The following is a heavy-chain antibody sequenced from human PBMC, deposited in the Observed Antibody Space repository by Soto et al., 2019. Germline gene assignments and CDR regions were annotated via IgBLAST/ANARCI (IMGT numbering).Heavy chain of an antibody. Sequence: GGSLRLSCAASGFTFSDSAIHWVRQAPGKGLEWVGRVANKPEGYTITYGVSVKGRFTISRDNAKNSLYLQMNSLRAEDTAVYYCARDGVGYYDILTGPEGMDVWGQGTTVTVSS. D-gene: IGHD3-9*01. CDR3: ARDGVGYYDILTGPEGMDV. CDR1: GFTFSDSA. CDR2: VANKPEGYTI. J-gene: IGHJ6*02. V-gene: IGHV3-73*01.